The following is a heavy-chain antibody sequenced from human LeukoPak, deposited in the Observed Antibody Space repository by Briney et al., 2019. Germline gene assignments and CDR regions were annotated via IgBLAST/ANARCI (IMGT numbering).Heavy chain of an antibody. CDR1: GFTFSNYA. V-gene: IGHV3-30-3*01. CDR2: ISYDGSTK. Sequence: GGSLRLSCAASGFTFSNYAMNWVRQAPGRALEWVAVISYDGSTKYYAESVKGRFTISRDNSKNTLFLQMNSLRAEDTAVYYCARGVTGGGDYWGQGTLVTVSS. D-gene: IGHD1-14*01. CDR3: ARGVTGGGDY. J-gene: IGHJ4*02.